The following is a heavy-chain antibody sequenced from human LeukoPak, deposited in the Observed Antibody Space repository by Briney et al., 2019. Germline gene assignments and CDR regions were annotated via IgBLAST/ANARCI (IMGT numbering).Heavy chain of an antibody. CDR1: GYTFTGYY. D-gene: IGHD3-10*01. CDR3: ARVVHDDSDAFDI. V-gene: IGHV1-2*04. CDR2: INPNSGGT. Sequence: ASVKVSCKASGYTFTGYYMHWVRQAPGQGLEWMGWINPNSGGTNYAQKFQGWVTMTRDTSISTAYMELSRLRSDDTAVYYCARVVHDDSDAFDIWGQGTMVTVSS. J-gene: IGHJ3*02.